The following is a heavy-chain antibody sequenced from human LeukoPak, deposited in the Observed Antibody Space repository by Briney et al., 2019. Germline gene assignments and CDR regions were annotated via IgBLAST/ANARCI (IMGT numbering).Heavy chain of an antibody. Sequence: PGGSLRLSCAASRFTFRNYAMNWVRQAPGKGLEWVSSITSSSAYIYDADSVKGRFTISRDNAKNSLYLQMNSLRAEDTAVYYCARDPVGAHVRRAFDIWGQGTMVTVSS. CDR2: ITSSSAYI. CDR3: ARDPVGAHVRRAFDI. J-gene: IGHJ3*02. D-gene: IGHD1-26*01. CDR1: RFTFRNYA. V-gene: IGHV3-21*01.